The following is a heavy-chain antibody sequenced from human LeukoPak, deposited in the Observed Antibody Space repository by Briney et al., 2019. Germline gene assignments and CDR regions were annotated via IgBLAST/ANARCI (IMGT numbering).Heavy chain of an antibody. CDR3: ASSMAAAGNSSFDY. Sequence: PSETLSLTCPVSGGSISSYYWSWIRQPAGKGLEWIGRIYTSGSTNYNPSLKSRVTMSVDTSKNQFSLKLSSVTAADTAVYYCASSMAAAGNSSFDYWGQGTLVTVSS. D-gene: IGHD6-13*01. J-gene: IGHJ4*02. CDR1: GGSISSYY. V-gene: IGHV4-4*07. CDR2: IYTSGST.